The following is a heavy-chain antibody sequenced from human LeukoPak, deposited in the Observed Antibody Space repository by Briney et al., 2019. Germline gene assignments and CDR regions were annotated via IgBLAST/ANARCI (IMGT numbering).Heavy chain of an antibody. CDR3: ARDGRRCSGGSCMGRDYFDY. CDR1: GFTFSDYY. Sequence: GGSLRLSCAASGFTFSDYYMSWIRQAPGKGLEWVSSISSSSSYIYYADSVKGRFTISRDNAKNSLYLQMNSLRAEDTAVYYCARDGRRCSGGSCMGRDYFDYWGQGTLVTVSS. CDR2: ISSSSSYI. D-gene: IGHD2-15*01. V-gene: IGHV3-11*06. J-gene: IGHJ4*02.